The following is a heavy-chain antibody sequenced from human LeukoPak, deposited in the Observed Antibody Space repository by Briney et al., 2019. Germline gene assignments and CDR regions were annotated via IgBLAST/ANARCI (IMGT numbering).Heavy chain of an antibody. CDR2: IYYSGST. D-gene: IGHD2-8*02. V-gene: IGHV4-59*01. CDR1: GGSISSYY. CDR3: AREPLDVPGRRQGSDY. J-gene: IGHJ4*02. Sequence: SETLSLTCTVSGGSISSYYWSWIRQPPGKGLEWIGYIYYSGSTNYNPSLKSRVTISVDTSKNQFSLKLSSVTAADTAVYYCAREPLDVPGRRQGSDYWGQGTLVTVSS.